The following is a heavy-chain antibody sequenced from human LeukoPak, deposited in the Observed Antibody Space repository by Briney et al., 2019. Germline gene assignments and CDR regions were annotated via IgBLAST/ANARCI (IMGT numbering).Heavy chain of an antibody. J-gene: IGHJ6*02. CDR3: ARSPDLGSAVDGNNYYYGMDV. CDR2: INPNSGGT. D-gene: IGHD6-19*01. Sequence: ASVKVSCKASGYIFTSYYLHWVRQAPGQGLEWMGWINPNSGGTNYAQKFQGWVAMTRDTSISTAYMELSRLRSDDTAVYYCARSPDLGSAVDGNNYYYGMDVWGQGTTVTVSS. CDR1: GYIFTSYY. V-gene: IGHV1-2*04.